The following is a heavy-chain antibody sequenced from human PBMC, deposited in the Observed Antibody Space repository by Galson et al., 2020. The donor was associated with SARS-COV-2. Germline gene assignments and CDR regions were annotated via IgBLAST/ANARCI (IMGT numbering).Heavy chain of an antibody. J-gene: IGHJ4*02. V-gene: IGHV4-61*02. Sequence: SETLSLTCTVSGGSISSGSYYWRWIRQPAGKGLEWIGRIYTSGSTNYNPSLKSRVTISVDTSKNQFSLKLSSVTAADTAVYYCARSGAQWLVMDYWGQGTLVTVSS. D-gene: IGHD6-19*01. CDR2: IYTSGST. CDR1: GGSISSGSYY. CDR3: ARSGAQWLVMDY.